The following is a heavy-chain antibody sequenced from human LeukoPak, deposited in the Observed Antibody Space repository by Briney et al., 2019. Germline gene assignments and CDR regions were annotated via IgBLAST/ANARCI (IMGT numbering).Heavy chain of an antibody. J-gene: IGHJ4*02. CDR2: IYSGGTT. V-gene: IGHV3-53*01. CDR1: GFIVSSNY. D-gene: IGHD5-24*01. Sequence: GGSLRLSCAASGFIVSSNYMTWVRQAPGKGLEWVSVIYSGGTTYYADSVKGRFTISRDNSKNTLYLQMNSLRAEDTAVYYCARDRDGYNYYWGQGTLVTVSS. CDR3: ARDRDGYNYY.